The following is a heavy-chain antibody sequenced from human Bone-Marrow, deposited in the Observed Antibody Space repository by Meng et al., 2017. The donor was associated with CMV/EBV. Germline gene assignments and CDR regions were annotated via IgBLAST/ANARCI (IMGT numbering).Heavy chain of an antibody. CDR2: ISSSSSYI. J-gene: IGHJ6*02. CDR3: ARTFRDIVVVQVAMEVYYYYSVDV. Sequence: GESLKISCAASGFTFSSYSMNWVRQAPGKGLEWVSSISSSSSYISYADSVKGRCTISRDNAKNSLYLQMNSLRAEDTAVYYLARTFRDIVVVQVAMEVYYYYSVDVWGQGTTVTFSS. V-gene: IGHV3-21*01. CDR1: GFTFSSYS. D-gene: IGHD2-2*01.